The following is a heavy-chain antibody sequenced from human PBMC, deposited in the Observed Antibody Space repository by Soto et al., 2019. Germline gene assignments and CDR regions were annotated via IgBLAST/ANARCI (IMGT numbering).Heavy chain of an antibody. V-gene: IGHV3-30-3*01. CDR1: GFTFSSYA. J-gene: IGHJ4*02. CDR3: ARDAIRSGWSPAYFDY. D-gene: IGHD6-19*01. Sequence: QVQLVESGGGVVQPGRSLRLSCAASGFTFSSYAMHWVRQAPGKGLEWVAVISYDGSNKYYADSVKGRFTISRDNSKNTLYLQMNSLRAADTAVYYCARDAIRSGWSPAYFDYWGQGTLVTVSS. CDR2: ISYDGSNK.